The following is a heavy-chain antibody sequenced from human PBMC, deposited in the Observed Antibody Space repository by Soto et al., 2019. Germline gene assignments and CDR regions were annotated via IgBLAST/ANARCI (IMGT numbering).Heavy chain of an antibody. CDR1: GFTFSSYA. D-gene: IGHD6-19*01. J-gene: IGHJ5*02. Sequence: QVQLVESGGGVVQPGRSLRLSCAASGFTFSSYAMHWVRQAPGKGLEWVAVISYDGSNKYYADSVKGRFTISRDNSKNTLYLQMNSLRAEDTAVYYCARELGYRSGWYAWFDPWGQGTLVTVSS. V-gene: IGHV3-30-3*01. CDR2: ISYDGSNK. CDR3: ARELGYRSGWYAWFDP.